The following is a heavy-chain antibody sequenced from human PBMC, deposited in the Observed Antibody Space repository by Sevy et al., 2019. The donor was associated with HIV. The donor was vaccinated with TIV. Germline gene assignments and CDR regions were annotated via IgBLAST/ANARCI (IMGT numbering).Heavy chain of an antibody. CDR1: GGSINNYY. D-gene: IGHD3-16*01. V-gene: IGHV4-4*07. J-gene: IGHJ4*02. Sequence: SETLSLTCTVSGGSINNYYWSWIRQPAGKGLEWIGRIYSSGSTDYNPSLKSRVTMSVDTSKKQFSLKLSSVTAADTAVYYCTRVLRSRFEYWGQGTLVTVSS. CDR2: IYSSGST. CDR3: TRVLRSRFEY.